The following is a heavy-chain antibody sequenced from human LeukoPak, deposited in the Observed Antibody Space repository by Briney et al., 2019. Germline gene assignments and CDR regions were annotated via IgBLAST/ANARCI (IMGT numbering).Heavy chain of an antibody. V-gene: IGHV1-2*02. D-gene: IGHD3-3*01. CDR3: AGEKEYYDFWSGYYWGIREFDP. CDR2: INPNSGGT. CDR1: GYTFTGYY. J-gene: IGHJ5*02. Sequence: ASVKVSCKASGYTFTGYYMHWVRQAPGQGLEWMGWINPNSGGTNYAQKFQGRVTMTRDTSISTAYMELSRLRSDDTAVYYCAGEKEYYDFWSGYYWGIREFDPWGQGTLVTVSS.